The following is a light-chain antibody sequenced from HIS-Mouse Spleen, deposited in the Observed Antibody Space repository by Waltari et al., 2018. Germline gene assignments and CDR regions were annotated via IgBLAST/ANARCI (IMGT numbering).Light chain of an antibody. J-gene: IGLJ1*01. CDR1: SSDVGGYNS. CDR2: EVS. Sequence: QSALTQPASVSGSPGQSITISCTGTSSDVGGYNSVSWYQQHPGKAPQLMIYEVSNRPSGVSNRFSGSKSGNTASLTISGLQAEDEADYYCSSYTSSSTPYVFGTGTKVTVL. CDR3: SSYTSSSTPYV. V-gene: IGLV2-14*01.